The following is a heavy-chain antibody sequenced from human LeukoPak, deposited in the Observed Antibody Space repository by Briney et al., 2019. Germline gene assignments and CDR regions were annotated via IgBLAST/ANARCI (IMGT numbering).Heavy chain of an antibody. Sequence: PGGSLRLSCATSGFTLSYYGMHWVRQAPGKGLEWVAHIWYDGSDKYYMDSVKGRFTISRDTSRSTVYLQMNRLRAEDTAVYYCARDLLALPHKYFDPWGQGTLVTVSS. CDR2: IWYDGSDK. CDR3: ARDLLALPHKYFDP. J-gene: IGHJ4*02. CDR1: GFTLSYYG. V-gene: IGHV3-30*02.